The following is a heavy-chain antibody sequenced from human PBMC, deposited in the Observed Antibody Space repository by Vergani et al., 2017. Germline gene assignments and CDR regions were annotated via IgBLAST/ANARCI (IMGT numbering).Heavy chain of an antibody. D-gene: IGHD3-10*01. Sequence: EVQLVESGGDLVQPGRSLRLSCTASGFTFGYYAMDWFRQAPGQGLEWVGDIRSKAYGQATIYAASVKGRFTISRDDSQSIAYLQMNNLQTEDTAMYYCVRDQVTMLRGSDALDIRGQGTMVNVSS. V-gene: IGHV3-49*03. CDR3: VRDQVTMLRGSDALDI. CDR1: GFTFGYYA. J-gene: IGHJ3*02. CDR2: IRSKAYGQAT.